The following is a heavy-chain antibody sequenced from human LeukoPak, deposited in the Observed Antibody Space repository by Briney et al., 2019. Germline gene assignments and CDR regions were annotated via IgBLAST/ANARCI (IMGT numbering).Heavy chain of an antibody. CDR1: GYTFTSYY. D-gene: IGHD6-13*01. J-gene: IGHJ3*02. CDR2: INPNSGGT. CDR3: ARARIAAAPGAFDI. V-gene: IGHV1-2*04. Sequence: ASVKVSCKASGYTFTSYYMHWVRQAPGQGLEWMGWINPNSGGTNYAQKFQGWVTMTRDTSISTAYMELSRLRSDDTAVYYCARARIAAAPGAFDIWGQGTMVTVSS.